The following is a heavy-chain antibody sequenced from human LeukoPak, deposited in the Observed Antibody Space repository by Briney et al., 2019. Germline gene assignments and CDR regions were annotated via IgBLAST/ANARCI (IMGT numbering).Heavy chain of an antibody. Sequence: GGSLRLSCAASGFTVSSNYMSWVRQAPGKGLEWVSVIYSGGSIYYADSVKGRFTISRDNSRNTLYLQMNSLRAEDTAVYYCARGVAGGDLLDYWGQGTLVTVSS. CDR3: ARGVAGGDLLDY. CDR2: IYSGGSI. V-gene: IGHV3-53*05. J-gene: IGHJ4*02. D-gene: IGHD6-19*01. CDR1: GFTVSSNY.